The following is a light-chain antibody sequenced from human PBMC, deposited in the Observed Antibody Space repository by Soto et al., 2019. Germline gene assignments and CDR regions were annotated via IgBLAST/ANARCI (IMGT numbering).Light chain of an antibody. Sequence: EIVLTQSPGPLSLSQGERATLSCRASQSVSSSYLAWYQQKPGQAPRLLIYVASSRSTGIPDRFSGSGSGTDFTLTISGLEPEDVAEYYCQQYGSSPQTFGGGTKVEIK. CDR1: QSVSSSY. CDR3: QQYGSSPQT. CDR2: VAS. J-gene: IGKJ4*01. V-gene: IGKV3-20*01.